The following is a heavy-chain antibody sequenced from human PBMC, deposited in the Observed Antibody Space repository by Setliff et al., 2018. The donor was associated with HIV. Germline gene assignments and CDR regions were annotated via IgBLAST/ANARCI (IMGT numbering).Heavy chain of an antibody. J-gene: IGHJ4*02. CDR3: GRTNFRGSGSCGGFYFDA. V-gene: IGHV3-53*01. CDR2: IYNGAGT. D-gene: IGHD3-10*01. Sequence: PGGSLRLSCEVSGFTVNRHYMSWVRQAPGKGLEWVSVIYNGAGTYYADSVKGRFVISRDNSNNTVYLQMNSLRAEDTAVYFCGRTNFRGSGSCGGFYFDAWGQGTQVTVSS. CDR1: GFTVNRHY.